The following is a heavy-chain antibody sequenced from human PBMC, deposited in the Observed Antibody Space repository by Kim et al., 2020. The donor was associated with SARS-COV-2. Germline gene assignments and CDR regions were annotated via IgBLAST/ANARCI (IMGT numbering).Heavy chain of an antibody. D-gene: IGHD5-12*01. Sequence: GGSLRLSCAASGFTFSSYAMSWVRQAPGKGLEWVSAISGSGGSTYYADSVKGRFTISRDNSKNTLYLQMNSLRAEDTAVYYCAKDGGDIVATTRYYYYYGMDVWGQGTTVTVSS. V-gene: IGHV3-23*01. CDR3: AKDGGDIVATTRYYYYYGMDV. CDR1: GFTFSSYA. CDR2: ISGSGGST. J-gene: IGHJ6*02.